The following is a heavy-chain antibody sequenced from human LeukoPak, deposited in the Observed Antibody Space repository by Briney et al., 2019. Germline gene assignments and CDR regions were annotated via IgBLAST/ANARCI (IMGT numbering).Heavy chain of an antibody. V-gene: IGHV3-30*02. J-gene: IGHJ6*03. CDR1: GFTFSNFG. Sequence: GGSLRLSCAASGFTFSNFGMHWVRQAPGKGLEWVAFIRYDGSHKFYADSVKGRFTISRDNSKNTLYVQMNSLRAEDTAVYYCAKALTHYYYYMDVWGKGTTVTISS. CDR2: IRYDGSHK. CDR3: AKALTHYYYYMDV.